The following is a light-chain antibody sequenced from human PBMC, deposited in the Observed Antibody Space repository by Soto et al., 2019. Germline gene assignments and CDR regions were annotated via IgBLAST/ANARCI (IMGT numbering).Light chain of an antibody. Sequence: EIVMTQSPATLSVSPGERVTLHCRAIQSVTSNLAWYQHKPGQSPRLLIYRASARATGVPDRFSGSGSGTEFTLTISSLQSEDFAVYYCQQYNNWPPSIIFGQGTRLEIK. CDR2: RAS. J-gene: IGKJ5*01. CDR1: QSVTSN. CDR3: QQYNNWPPSII. V-gene: IGKV3-15*01.